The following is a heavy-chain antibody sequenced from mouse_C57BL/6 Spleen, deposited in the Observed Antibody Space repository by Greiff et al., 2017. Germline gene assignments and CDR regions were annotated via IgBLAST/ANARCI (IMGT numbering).Heavy chain of an antibody. CDR1: GYTFTSYW. CDR2: IHPNSGST. J-gene: IGHJ2*01. CDR3: ARGGIQYYFDY. Sequence: QVQLKQPGAELVKPGASVKLSCKASGYTFTSYWMHWVKQRPGQGLEWIGMIHPNSGSTNYNEKFKSKATLTVDKSSSTAYMQLSSLTSEDSAVYYCARGGIQYYFDYWGQGTTLTVSS. V-gene: IGHV1-64*01.